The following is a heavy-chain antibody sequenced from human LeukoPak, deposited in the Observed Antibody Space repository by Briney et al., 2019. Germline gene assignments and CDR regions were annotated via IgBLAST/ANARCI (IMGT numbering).Heavy chain of an antibody. CDR2: MKRDGSEI. D-gene: IGHD3-16*01. Sequence: PGGSLRLSCSASGFTFSTYWMSWVRQAPGKGLGWVANMKRDGSEIYYVDSVKGRFTISRDNAKNSLFLQMNSLRAEDTAVYYCARHYGPWGQGTLVTVSS. J-gene: IGHJ5*02. CDR3: ARHYGP. V-gene: IGHV3-7*01. CDR1: GFTFSTYW.